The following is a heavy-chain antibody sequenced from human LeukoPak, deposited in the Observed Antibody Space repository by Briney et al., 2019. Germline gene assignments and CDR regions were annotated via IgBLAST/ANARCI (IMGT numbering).Heavy chain of an antibody. J-gene: IGHJ3*02. CDR3: ARESYCSGGSCYSGRAFDI. D-gene: IGHD2-15*01. CDR2: INTDGTRT. Sequence: GGSLRLSCAASGFTFSSYWMHWVRQAPGKGLVWVSRINTDGTRTTYADSVKGRFTISRDNAKNTLYLQMNSLRAEDTAVFYCARESYCSGGSCYSGRAFDIWGQGTMVTVSS. CDR1: GFTFSSYW. V-gene: IGHV3-74*01.